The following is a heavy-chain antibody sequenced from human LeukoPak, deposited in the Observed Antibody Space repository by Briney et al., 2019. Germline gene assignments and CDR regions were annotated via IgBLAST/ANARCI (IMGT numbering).Heavy chain of an antibody. V-gene: IGHV3-23*01. Sequence: PGGSPRLSCAASGFTFSSYGMSWVRQAPGKGLEWVSAISGSGGSTYYADSVKGRFTISRDDSKNTLYLQMNSLRAEDTAVYYCAKGTTVISYFDYWGQGTLVTVSS. J-gene: IGHJ4*02. D-gene: IGHD4-17*01. CDR3: AKGTTVISYFDY. CDR2: ISGSGGST. CDR1: GFTFSSYG.